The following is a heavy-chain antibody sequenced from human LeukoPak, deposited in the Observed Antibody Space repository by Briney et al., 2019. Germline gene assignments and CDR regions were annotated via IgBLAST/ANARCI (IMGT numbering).Heavy chain of an antibody. CDR2: ITPSGGTT. J-gene: IGHJ4*02. CDR3: ASGGLNWQLVH. V-gene: IGHV1-46*01. D-gene: IGHD6-13*01. Sequence: ASVKVSCQPSEYSFTSYYMHRVRQAPGQGLEWVGVITPSGGTTSYAQNFQGRVTMTRDPSSSTFYMDLSSLRSEDTAVYYCASGGLNWQLVHWGQGTLVSVSS. CDR1: EYSFTSYY.